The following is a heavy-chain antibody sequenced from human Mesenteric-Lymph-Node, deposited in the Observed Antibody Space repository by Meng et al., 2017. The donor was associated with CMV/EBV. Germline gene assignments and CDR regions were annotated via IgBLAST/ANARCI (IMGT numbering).Heavy chain of an antibody. Sequence: GESLKISCAASGFTFRSYGMHWVRQAPGKGLEWVAFIRYDGSNKYYADSVKGRFTISRDNSKNTLYLQMNSLRAEDTAVYYCAKDLGYSYGPSFDYWGQGTLVTVSS. CDR3: AKDLGYSYGPSFDY. CDR1: GFTFRSYG. CDR2: IRYDGSNK. D-gene: IGHD5-18*01. V-gene: IGHV3-30*02. J-gene: IGHJ4*02.